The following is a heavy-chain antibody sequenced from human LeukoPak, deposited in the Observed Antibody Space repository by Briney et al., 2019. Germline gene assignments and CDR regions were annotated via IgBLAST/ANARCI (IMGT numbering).Heavy chain of an antibody. V-gene: IGHV3-23*01. D-gene: IGHD6-19*01. CDR3: AKDHYGSGWYPTPFDY. CDR2: ISGSGGST. Sequence: PAESLRLSCAASGFTFSSYAMGWVRQAPGKGLEWVSSISGSGGSTYYADSVKGRFTISRDNSKNTLYLQMNSLRAEDTAVYYCAKDHYGSGWYPTPFDYWGQGPLVSVYS. J-gene: IGHJ4*02. CDR1: GFTFSSYA.